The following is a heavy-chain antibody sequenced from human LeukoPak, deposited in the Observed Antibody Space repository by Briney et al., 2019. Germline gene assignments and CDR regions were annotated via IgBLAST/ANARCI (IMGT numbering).Heavy chain of an antibody. CDR1: GFTFSSYA. CDR2: ISGTGGGT. V-gene: IGHV3-23*01. J-gene: IGHJ4*02. CDR3: AKRAYMVTFGGVIDTDDY. D-gene: IGHD3-16*02. Sequence: GGSLRLSCAASGFTFSSYAMNWVRQAPGKGLEWVSTISGTGGGTYYADSVKGRFTISRDNSKNTLYLQMNSLRAEDTAVYYCAKRAYMVTFGGVIDTDDYWGQGTLVTVSS.